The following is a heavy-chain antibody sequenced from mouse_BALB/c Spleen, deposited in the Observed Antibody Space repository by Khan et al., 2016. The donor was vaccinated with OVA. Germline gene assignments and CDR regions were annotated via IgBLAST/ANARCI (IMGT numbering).Heavy chain of an antibody. CDR2: IWSGGST. J-gene: IGHJ3*01. D-gene: IGHD2-4*01. Sequence: QVQLKQSGPGLVQPSQSLSITCTVSGFSLTTYGVHWVRQSPGKGLEWLGVIWSGGSTDYNEAFISRLSISKDRSKSQVFFTINSLQINDTAMYYCTRNYDYDEGLAYWGQGTLVTVSA. CDR3: TRNYDYDEGLAY. V-gene: IGHV2-2*02. CDR1: GFSLTTYG.